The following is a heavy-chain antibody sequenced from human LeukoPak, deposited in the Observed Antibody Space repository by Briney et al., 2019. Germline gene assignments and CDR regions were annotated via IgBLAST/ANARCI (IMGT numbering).Heavy chain of an antibody. J-gene: IGHJ4*02. Sequence: PGGSLRLSCAASGFTFSSYAMSWVRQAPGKGLEWVSAISGSGGSTYYADSVKGRFTISRDNSKNTLYLQMNSLRAEDTAVYYCAKDIQNVVVVAAVMDYWGQGTLVTVSS. CDR3: AKDIQNVVVVAAVMDY. V-gene: IGHV3-23*01. CDR2: ISGSGGST. D-gene: IGHD2-15*01. CDR1: GFTFSSYA.